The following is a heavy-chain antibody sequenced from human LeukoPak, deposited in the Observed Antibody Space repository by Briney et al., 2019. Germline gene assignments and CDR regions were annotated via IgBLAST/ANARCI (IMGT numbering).Heavy chain of an antibody. V-gene: IGHV1-2*02. CDR2: INPNSGGT. CDR1: GYTFTGSY. J-gene: IGHJ3*02. D-gene: IGHD3-22*01. Sequence: ASVKVSCKASGYTFTGSYMHWVRQAPGQGLEWMGWINPNSGGTNYAQKFQGRVTMTRDRSISTAYMELSSLRSDDTAVYYCARVTDYYDSPGAFDIWGQGTMVTVSS. CDR3: ARVTDYYDSPGAFDI.